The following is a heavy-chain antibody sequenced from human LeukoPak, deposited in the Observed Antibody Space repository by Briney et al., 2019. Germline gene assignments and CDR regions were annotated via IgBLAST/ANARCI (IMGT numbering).Heavy chain of an antibody. V-gene: IGHV4-59*12. CDR1: GGSINNYY. Sequence: SETLSLTCVVSGGSINNYYWGWIRQPPGRGLEWIGYIYYSGSTNYNPSLKGRVTISVDTSKTQFSLKLSSVTAADTAVYYCAREAGIAAAFFDYWGQGTLVTVSS. J-gene: IGHJ4*02. D-gene: IGHD6-13*01. CDR2: IYYSGST. CDR3: AREAGIAAAFFDY.